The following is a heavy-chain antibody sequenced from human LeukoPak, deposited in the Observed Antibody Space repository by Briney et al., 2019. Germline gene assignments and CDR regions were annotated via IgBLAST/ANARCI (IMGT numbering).Heavy chain of an antibody. CDR2: ISSSSTTI. CDR3: AREYYDILTGYYYFDY. J-gene: IGHJ4*02. CDR1: GFTFSSYS. Sequence: PGGSLRLSCAASGFTFSSYSMNWVRQAPGKGLECVSYISSSSTTIYYADSVKGRFTISRDNAKNSLYLQMNSLRAEDTAVYYCAREYYDILTGYYYFDYWGQGTLVTVSS. D-gene: IGHD3-9*01. V-gene: IGHV3-48*01.